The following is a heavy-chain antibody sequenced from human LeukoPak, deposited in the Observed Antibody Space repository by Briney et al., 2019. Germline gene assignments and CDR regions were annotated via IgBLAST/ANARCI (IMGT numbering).Heavy chain of an antibody. D-gene: IGHD3-10*01. Sequence: GGSLRLSCAASGFTFSTFGMYWFRQAPGKGLEWVAFIRYDGGTKHYTGSVKGRFTISRDNSKNTLYLQMNSLRAEDTAVYYCAKPYVSGSPTLFDYWGQGTLVTVSS. V-gene: IGHV3-30*02. J-gene: IGHJ4*02. CDR1: GFTFSTFG. CDR3: AKPYVSGSPTLFDY. CDR2: IRYDGGTK.